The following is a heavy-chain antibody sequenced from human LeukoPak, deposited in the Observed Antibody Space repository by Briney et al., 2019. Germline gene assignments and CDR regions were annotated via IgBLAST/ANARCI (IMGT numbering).Heavy chain of an antibody. CDR3: ARALRFLGGMDV. CDR1: GYTFTSYG. CDR2: ISAYNGNT. D-gene: IGHD3-3*01. J-gene: IGHJ6*02. Sequence: ASVKVSCKASGYTFTSYGISSVRQAPGQGLEWMGWISAYNGNTNYAQKLQGRVTMTTDTSTSTAYMELRSLRFDDTAVYYCARALRFLGGMDVWGQGTTVTVSS. V-gene: IGHV1-18*01.